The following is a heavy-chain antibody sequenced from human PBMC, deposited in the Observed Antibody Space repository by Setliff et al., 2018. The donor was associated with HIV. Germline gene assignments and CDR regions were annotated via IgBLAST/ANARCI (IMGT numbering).Heavy chain of an antibody. CDR2: IYYIGGT. CDR3: ARVPYPAVYYMDV. V-gene: IGHV4-59*11. J-gene: IGHJ6*03. Sequence: SETLSLTCTVSGGSINSHYWSWIRQPPGKGLELIGYIYYIGGTNYNPSLKIRVTISIDTSKSQFSLKLTSVSAADTAIYYCARVPYPAVYYMDVWGKGTTVTVSS. D-gene: IGHD6-19*01. CDR1: GGSINSHY.